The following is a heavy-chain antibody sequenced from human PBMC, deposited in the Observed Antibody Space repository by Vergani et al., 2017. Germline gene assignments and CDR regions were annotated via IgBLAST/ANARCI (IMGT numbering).Heavy chain of an antibody. J-gene: IGHJ4*02. CDR3: TRHVPCGDGACLHCDH. CDR2: INPIDSKI. V-gene: IGHV5-51*01. Sequence: EVMLAQSGAEVKKPGESLKISCKYSESSFISNEIAWVRQMSGKGLQWMGNINPIDSKIAYSPSFQGQAIMSLDKSITTAYLQWRSLKASDTAIYYCTRHVPCGDGACLHCDHWGQGTQVTVSS. CDR1: ESSFISNE. D-gene: IGHD2-21*01.